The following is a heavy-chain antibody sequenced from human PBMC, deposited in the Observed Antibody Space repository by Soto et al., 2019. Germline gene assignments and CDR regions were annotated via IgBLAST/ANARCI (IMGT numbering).Heavy chain of an antibody. CDR3: ANERTYSVASGFDY. D-gene: IGHD1-26*01. CDR1: GFTFTTYG. Sequence: QVQLVDSGGGVVQPGRSLRLSCAASGFTFTTYGMHWVRRAPGKGLEWVAVISYDGSHAYYADSVKGRFTISRDNSKNTLYLQINSLRAEDTAVYYCANERTYSVASGFDYWGRGTLVTVSS. V-gene: IGHV3-30*18. J-gene: IGHJ4*02. CDR2: ISYDGSHA.